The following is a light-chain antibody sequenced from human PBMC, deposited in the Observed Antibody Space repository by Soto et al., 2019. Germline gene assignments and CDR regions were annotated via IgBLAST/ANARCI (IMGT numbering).Light chain of an antibody. CDR2: KAS. V-gene: IGKV1-5*03. J-gene: IGKJ2*01. CDR3: QRYNRFPYT. CDR1: QSISDW. Sequence: DIQMTQSPSTLSASVGDRVTITCRASQSISDWLAWYQQRSGKAPKLLIYKASSLQSGVPPRFSGSGSGTEFTLTISSLQPDDFATYCCQRYNRFPYTFGQGTKLEIK.